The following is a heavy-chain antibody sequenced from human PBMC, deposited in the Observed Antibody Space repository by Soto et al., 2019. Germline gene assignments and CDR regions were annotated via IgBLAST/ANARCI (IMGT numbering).Heavy chain of an antibody. CDR1: GFSLSTIGVG. D-gene: IGHD1-1*01. Sequence: QITLKESGPTLVKPTQTLTLTCTFSGFSLSTIGVGVGWIRQPPGKALEWLALIYWDDDDRYNPSLMSRLTITRDTSKNQGVLTMTNMDPVDTATYYCAHRRLPSRREPYYFDFWGQGTLVTVSS. CDR3: AHRRLPSRREPYYFDF. V-gene: IGHV2-5*02. CDR2: IYWDDDD. J-gene: IGHJ4*02.